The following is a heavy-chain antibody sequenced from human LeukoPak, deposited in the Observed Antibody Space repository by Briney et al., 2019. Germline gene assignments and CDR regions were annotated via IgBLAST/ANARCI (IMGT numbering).Heavy chain of an antibody. CDR1: GGSFNSYA. CDR3: ARSQPLAYFDL. V-gene: IGHV1-69*06. Sequence: SAKVSCKASGGSFNSYAISWVRQAPGQGLEWMGGIIPIFGTANYAQKFQGRVTITADKSTNTAYMEPSSLRSEDTAVYYCARSQPLAYFDLWGRGTLVTVSS. J-gene: IGHJ2*01. CDR2: IIPIFGTA.